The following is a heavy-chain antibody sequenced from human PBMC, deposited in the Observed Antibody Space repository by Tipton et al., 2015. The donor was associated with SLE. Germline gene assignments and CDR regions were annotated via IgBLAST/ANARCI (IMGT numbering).Heavy chain of an antibody. CDR1: GFTFSSYA. CDR2: VGGGDDNI. J-gene: IGHJ4*02. D-gene: IGHD1-26*01. CDR3: AREGWGFRYFDY. V-gene: IGHV3-23*01. Sequence: SLRLSCAASGFTFSSYAMHWVRQAPGKGLEWVSAVGGGDDNIYYADSVKGRFTVSRDDSTNTLFLQMDSLRAADTAVYYCAREGWGFRYFDYWGQGTPVTVSS.